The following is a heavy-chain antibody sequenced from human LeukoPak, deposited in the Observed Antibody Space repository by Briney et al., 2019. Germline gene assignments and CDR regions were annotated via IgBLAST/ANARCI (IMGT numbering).Heavy chain of an antibody. V-gene: IGHV3-30-3*01. CDR2: ISYDGSNK. CDR1: GFTFSGYA. D-gene: IGHD5-12*01. J-gene: IGHJ4*02. Sequence: GRSLRLSCAASGFTFSGYAMHWVRQAPGKGLEWVAVISYDGSNKYYADSVKGRFTISRDNSKNTLYLQMNSLRAEDTAVYYCARDSGYDLPAYYFDYWGQGTLVTVSS. CDR3: ARDSGYDLPAYYFDY.